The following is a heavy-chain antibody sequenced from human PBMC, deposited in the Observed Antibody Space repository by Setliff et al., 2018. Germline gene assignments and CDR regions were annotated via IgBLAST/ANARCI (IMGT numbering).Heavy chain of an antibody. J-gene: IGHJ5*02. CDR2: ISGSAQTT. CDR1: GFTFSSYA. Sequence: PGGSLRLSCAASGFTFSSYAITWVRQAPGKGLEWVSMISGSAQTTYYADSVKGRFTISRDNSKNTVYLEMNSLRAEDTAVYYCARDASRITMVRGGAPPPYNWFDPWGQGTLVTVSS. D-gene: IGHD3-10*01. V-gene: IGHV3-23*01. CDR3: ARDASRITMVRGGAPPPYNWFDP.